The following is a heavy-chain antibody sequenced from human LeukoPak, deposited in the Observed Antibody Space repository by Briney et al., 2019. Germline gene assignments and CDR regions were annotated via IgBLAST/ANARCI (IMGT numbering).Heavy chain of an antibody. J-gene: IGHJ4*02. Sequence: PGGSLRLSCVASGSMFSSNAMSWVRQAPGKGLEWVSAIGGSGGDTYYPDSVRGRFTISRDNSKNTLYLQMDSLRAEDTAVYYCAKIPYDNNGYIRKFIDYWGQGTLVTVSS. CDR3: AKIPYDNNGYIRKFIDY. V-gene: IGHV3-23*01. D-gene: IGHD3-22*01. CDR2: IGGSGGDT. CDR1: GSMFSSNA.